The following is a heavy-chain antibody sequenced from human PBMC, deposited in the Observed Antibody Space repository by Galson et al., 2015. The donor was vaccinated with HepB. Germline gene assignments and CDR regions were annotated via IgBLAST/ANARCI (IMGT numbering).Heavy chain of an antibody. CDR1: GFTFSSYG. CDR3: ARTRSRGIIGHSYYFDY. V-gene: IGHV3-30*04. D-gene: IGHD3-10*01. Sequence: LRLSCAASGFTFSSYGMHWVRQAPGKGLEWVAGILYDGSNKQYADSVKGRLTISRDNSKNTLYLRMNSLRGEDTAVYYCARTRSRGIIGHSYYFDYWGQGTLVTV. J-gene: IGHJ4*02. CDR2: ILYDGSNK.